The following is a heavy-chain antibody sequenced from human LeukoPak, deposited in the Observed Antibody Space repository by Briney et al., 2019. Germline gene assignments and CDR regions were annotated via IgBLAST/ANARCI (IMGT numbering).Heavy chain of an antibody. D-gene: IGHD6-19*01. Sequence: SETLSLTCTVSGASISSHYWSWIRQPPGKGLEWIGYIYYSGSTNYNPSLKSRVTISVDTSKNQFSLKLSSVTAADTAVYYCARYRVKAVAGNWFDPWGQGTLVNVSS. CDR1: GASISSHY. CDR3: ARYRVKAVAGNWFDP. J-gene: IGHJ5*02. CDR2: IYYSGST. V-gene: IGHV4-59*11.